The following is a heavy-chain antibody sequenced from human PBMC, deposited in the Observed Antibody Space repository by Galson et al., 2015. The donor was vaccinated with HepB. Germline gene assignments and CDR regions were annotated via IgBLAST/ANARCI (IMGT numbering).Heavy chain of an antibody. D-gene: IGHD3-10*01. J-gene: IGHJ4*02. V-gene: IGHV3-49*03. CDR2: IRSKAYGGTT. Sequence: SLRLSCAASGFTFGDYAMSWFRQAPGKGLEWVGFIRSKAYGGTTEYAASVKGRFTISRDDSKSIAYLQMNSLKTEDTAVYYCTRDRRYYGSGSLGKFDYWGQGTLVTVSS. CDR1: GFTFGDYA. CDR3: TRDRRYYGSGSLGKFDY.